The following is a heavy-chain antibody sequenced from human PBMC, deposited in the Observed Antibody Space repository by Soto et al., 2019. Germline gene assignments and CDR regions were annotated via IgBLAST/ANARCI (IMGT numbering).Heavy chain of an antibody. J-gene: IGHJ4*02. CDR2: ISYDGSNK. D-gene: IGHD4-4*01. Sequence: PGGSLRLSCAASGFTFSSYAMHWVRQAPGKGLEWVAVISYDGSNKYYADSVKGRFTISRNNSKNTLYLQMNSLRAEDTAVYYCWRERTTAFDYGGQGTLVPFPP. CDR1: GFTFSSYA. CDR3: WRERTTAFDY. V-gene: IGHV3-30-3*01.